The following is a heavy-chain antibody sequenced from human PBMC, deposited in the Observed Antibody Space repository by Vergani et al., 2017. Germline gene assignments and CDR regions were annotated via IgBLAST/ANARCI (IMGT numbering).Heavy chain of an antibody. V-gene: IGHV1-69*01. CDR1: GGTFSSYA. CDR3: ARGSTEWELQAPLHYYYYYYMDV. CDR2: IIPIFGTA. D-gene: IGHD1-26*01. J-gene: IGHJ6*03. Sequence: QVQLVQSGAEVKKPGSSVKVSCKASGGTFSSYAISWVRQAPGQGLEWMGGIIPIFGTANYAQKFQGRVTIPADESTSTAYMELSSLRSEDTAVYYCARGSTEWELQAPLHYYYYYYMDVWGKGTTVTVSS.